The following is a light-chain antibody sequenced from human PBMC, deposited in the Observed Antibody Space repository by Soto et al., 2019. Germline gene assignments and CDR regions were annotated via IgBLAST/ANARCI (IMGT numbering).Light chain of an antibody. CDR3: ASYRRSNTLYV. CDR2: EAS. V-gene: IGLV2-14*01. CDR1: SSDVGAYNY. Sequence: QSALTQPASVSGSPGQSITISCTGTSSDVGAYNYVSWYQHYSGKAPKLMIYEASNRPSGVSDRFSGSKSGNTASLTISGHQVEDEADYYYASYRRSNTLYVFGTGTKLTVL. J-gene: IGLJ1*01.